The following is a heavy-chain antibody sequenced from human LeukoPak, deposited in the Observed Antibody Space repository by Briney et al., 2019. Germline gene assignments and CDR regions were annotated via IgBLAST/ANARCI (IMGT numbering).Heavy chain of an antibody. CDR3: ARVEPYSYYFGMDV. CDR1: GGSISTYY. D-gene: IGHD1-26*01. V-gene: IGHV4-59*08. Sequence: TSETLSLTRTVSGGSISTYYWSWIRQSPGKGLDWIGYIHDTGSTNYNPSLESRVSISVDRSKSQFSLHLSSVTAADTAVYFCARVEPYSYYFGMDVWGRGTTVTVSS. J-gene: IGHJ6*02. CDR2: IHDTGST.